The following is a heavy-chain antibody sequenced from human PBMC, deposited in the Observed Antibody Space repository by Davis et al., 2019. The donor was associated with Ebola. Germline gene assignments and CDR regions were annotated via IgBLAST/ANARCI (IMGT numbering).Heavy chain of an antibody. Sequence: SVKVSCKASGGTFSSYAISWVRQAPGQGLEWMGRIIPILGIANYAQKFQGRVTITADKSTSTAYMDLSSLRSEDTAVYYCARGHDSTYGMDVWGQGTTVTVS. V-gene: IGHV1-69*04. CDR3: ARGHDSTYGMDV. CDR2: IIPILGIA. CDR1: GGTFSSYA. D-gene: IGHD2-21*02. J-gene: IGHJ6*02.